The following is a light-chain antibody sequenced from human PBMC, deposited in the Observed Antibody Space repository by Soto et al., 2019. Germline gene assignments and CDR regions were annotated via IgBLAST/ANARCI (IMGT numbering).Light chain of an antibody. J-gene: IGLJ1*01. CDR2: EVV. CDR3: KSYAGSNTYV. V-gene: IGLV2-8*01. Sequence: LTQPPSASGSPGQSVTISCTGTKNDIGVYDFVSWYQHHPGKAPRLIIYEVVQRPSGVPDRFSGSKSGNTASLTVSGLQAADEADYFCKSYAGSNTYVFGSGTKITVL. CDR1: KNDIGVYDF.